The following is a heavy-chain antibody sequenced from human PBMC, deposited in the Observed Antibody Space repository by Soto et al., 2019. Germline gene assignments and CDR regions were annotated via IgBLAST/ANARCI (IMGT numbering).Heavy chain of an antibody. CDR1: GYTFTSYG. Sequence: ASVKVSCKASGYTFTSYGISWVRQAPGQGLEWMGWISAYNGNTNYAQKLQGRVTMTTDTSTSTAYMELRSLRSDDTAVYYCARDPLGYCSGGSCYAYWFDPWGQGTLVTVSS. D-gene: IGHD2-15*01. CDR3: ARDPLGYCSGGSCYAYWFDP. J-gene: IGHJ5*02. CDR2: ISAYNGNT. V-gene: IGHV1-18*01.